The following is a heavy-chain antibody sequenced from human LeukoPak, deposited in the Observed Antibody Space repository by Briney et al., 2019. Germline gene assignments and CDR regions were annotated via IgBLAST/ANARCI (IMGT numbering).Heavy chain of an antibody. D-gene: IGHD3-16*01. V-gene: IGHV3-64*01. CDR1: GLTFSSYA. CDR3: ARVTGGRDY. CDR2: ISSNGGST. J-gene: IGHJ4*02. Sequence: PGGSLRLSCAASGLTFSSYAMHWVRQAPGKGLEYVSAISSNGGSTYYANSVKGRFTISRDNSKNTLYLQMGSLRAEDMAVYYCARVTGGRDYWGQGTLVTVSS.